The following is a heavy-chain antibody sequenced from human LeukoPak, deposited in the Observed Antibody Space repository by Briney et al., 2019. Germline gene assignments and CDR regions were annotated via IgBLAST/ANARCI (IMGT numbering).Heavy chain of an antibody. V-gene: IGHV3-30*02. D-gene: IGHD2-2*01. CDR3: AKDVVWYCTSTSCSSPGY. CDR2: IRYDGSNK. J-gene: IGHJ4*02. Sequence: GGSLRLSCAESGFTFNSYGMHWVRQAPGKGLEWVAFIRYDGSNKYYADSVKGRFTISRVNSKNTLYLQMNSLRAEDTAVYYCAKDVVWYCTSTSCSSPGYWGQGTLVTVSS. CDR1: GFTFNSYG.